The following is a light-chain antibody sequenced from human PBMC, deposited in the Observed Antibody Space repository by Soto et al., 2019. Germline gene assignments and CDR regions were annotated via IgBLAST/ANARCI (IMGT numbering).Light chain of an antibody. CDR3: QQRSNWPPST. Sequence: EIVLTQSPATLSLSPGERATLSCRASQSVSNYLAWYQQKPGQAPRLLIYDASTRATGIPARFSGSGSGTDFLLTISSLEPADVAVYYCQQRSNWPPSTFGQGTRLDIK. J-gene: IGKJ5*01. V-gene: IGKV3-11*01. CDR2: DAS. CDR1: QSVSNY.